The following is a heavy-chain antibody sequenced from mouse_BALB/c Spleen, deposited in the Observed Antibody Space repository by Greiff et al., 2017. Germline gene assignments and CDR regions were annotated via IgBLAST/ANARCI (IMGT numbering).Heavy chain of an antibody. Sequence: QVQLQESGAELVKPGASVKLSCKTSGYTFTSYWIQWVKQRPGQGLGWIGEIFPGTGTTYYNEKFKGKATLTIDTSSSTAYMQLSSLTSEDSAVYFCARAYYRYDGFAYWGQGTLVTVSA. CDR2: IFPGTGTT. J-gene: IGHJ3*01. D-gene: IGHD2-14*01. V-gene: IGHV1S132*01. CDR1: GYTFTSYW. CDR3: ARAYYRYDGFAY.